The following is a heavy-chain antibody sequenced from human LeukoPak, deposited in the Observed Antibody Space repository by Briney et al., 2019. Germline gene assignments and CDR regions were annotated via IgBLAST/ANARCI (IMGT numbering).Heavy chain of an antibody. CDR2: INPSGGST. CDR3: ARGVGYCSSTSCYPGGY. Sequence: ASVKVSCKASGYTFTSYYMHWVRQAPGQGLEWMGIINPSGGSTSYAQKFQGRVTMTRDMSTSTVYMELCSLRSEDTAVYYCARGVGYCSSTSCYPGGYWGQGTLVTVSS. J-gene: IGHJ4*02. CDR1: GYTFTSYY. V-gene: IGHV1-46*01. D-gene: IGHD2-2*01.